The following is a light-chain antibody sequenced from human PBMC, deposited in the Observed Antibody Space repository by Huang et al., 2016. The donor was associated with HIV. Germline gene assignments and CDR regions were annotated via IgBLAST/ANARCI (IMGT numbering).Light chain of an antibody. J-gene: IGKJ1*01. V-gene: IGKV1-5*03. Sequence: DIQVTQSPSTLSAFVGDRVNITCRTSQRISTWLAWYQQRPGKAPNLLISKAYNLETWVPSRFSGNGSGTEFTLTINGLQPDDLATYYCQHQWTFGQGTKVEIK. CDR1: QRISTW. CDR2: KAY. CDR3: QHQWT.